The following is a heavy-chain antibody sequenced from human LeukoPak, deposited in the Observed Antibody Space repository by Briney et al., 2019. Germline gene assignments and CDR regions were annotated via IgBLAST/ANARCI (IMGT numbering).Heavy chain of an antibody. CDR2: MYHSGNA. CDR1: GYSISSGYY. Sequence: SETLSLTCSVSGYSISSGYYWGWIRQPPGKGLEWIGSMYHSGNAYYNPSLKSRVTISGDTSRNLFSLRLTSFTAPDTAFFYCARRLGTYSRSWDCWGQGTLVTVSS. V-gene: IGHV4-38-2*01. D-gene: IGHD6-13*01. J-gene: IGHJ4*02. CDR3: ARRLGTYSRSWDC.